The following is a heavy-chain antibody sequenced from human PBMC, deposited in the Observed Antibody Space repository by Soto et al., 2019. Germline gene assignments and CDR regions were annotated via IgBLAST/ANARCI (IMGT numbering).Heavy chain of an antibody. Sequence: EVQLVESGGDLVKPGGCLRLSCAASGITFTNAWMSWVRQAPGKGLEWVGRIKNRADGGTTDYAAPVRGRFTISRDDSKNTLFLKMNSLEAEDTAVYYCTTDPGDYEDFWGQGTLVTVSS. CDR1: GITFTNAW. CDR2: IKNRADGGTT. CDR3: TTDPGDYEDF. V-gene: IGHV3-15*01. J-gene: IGHJ4*02. D-gene: IGHD4-17*01.